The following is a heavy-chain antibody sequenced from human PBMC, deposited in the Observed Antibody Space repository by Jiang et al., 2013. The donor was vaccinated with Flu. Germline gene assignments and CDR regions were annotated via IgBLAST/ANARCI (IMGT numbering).Heavy chain of an antibody. CDR2: IYPGDSDI. V-gene: IGHV5-51*03. CDR1: GYSFTDYC. D-gene: IGHD1-26*01. CDR3: ARLSGILDPEWEVQGLLDY. Sequence: GAEVKKPGESLKISCQGSGYSFTDYCIGWVRQMPGKGLEWLGIIYPGDSDIRYSPSFQGQVTISADKSISTAYLQWSSLKASDTAVYYCARLSGILDPEWEVQGLLDYWGQGTPVTVSS. J-gene: IGHJ4*02.